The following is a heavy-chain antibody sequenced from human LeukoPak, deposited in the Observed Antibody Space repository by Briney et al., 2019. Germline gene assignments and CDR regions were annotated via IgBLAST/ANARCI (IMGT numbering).Heavy chain of an antibody. CDR2: ISDTGDKL. CDR1: GFTFSGYA. D-gene: IGHD2-21*01. V-gene: IGHV3-23*01. CDR3: AKDYPPIVVID. J-gene: IGHJ4*02. Sequence: PGGSLRLSCAASGFTFSGYAMKWVRQAPGKGLEWVSGISDTGDKLYYADSVKGRFTISRDNSKNTLYLQMNSLRAEDTAVYYCAKDYPPIVVIDWGQGTLVTVSS.